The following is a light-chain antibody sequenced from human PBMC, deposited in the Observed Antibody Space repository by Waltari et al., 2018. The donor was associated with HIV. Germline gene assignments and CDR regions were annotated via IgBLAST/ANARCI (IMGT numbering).Light chain of an antibody. CDR3: TSYSTSSNLVV. J-gene: IGLJ2*01. CDR1: NSYIVHGR. V-gene: IGLV2-14*01. Sequence: QSDLIQPPSVSGSPGQSIPISCARPNSYIVHGRFSLYQHRSGETPKLLNFAVDKRAPGISPRFAASKSGHTASLTISQLLLYDEAYYYCTSYSTSSNLVVFGGGTQVTLL. CDR2: AVD.